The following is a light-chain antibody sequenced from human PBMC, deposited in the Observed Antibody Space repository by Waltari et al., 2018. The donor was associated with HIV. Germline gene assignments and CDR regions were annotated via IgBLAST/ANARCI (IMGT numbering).Light chain of an antibody. CDR2: EVS. J-gene: IGLJ1*01. CDR3: SSYASSSTPYV. Sequence: QSALTQPASVSGSPGQSITISCPGTRRDGGGDNYVSCYQQHRGKAPKLMSYEVSNRPSGVSNRFSGSKSGNTASLTISGLQAEDEADYYCSSYASSSTPYVFGTGTKVTVL. CDR1: RRDGGGDNY. V-gene: IGLV2-14*01.